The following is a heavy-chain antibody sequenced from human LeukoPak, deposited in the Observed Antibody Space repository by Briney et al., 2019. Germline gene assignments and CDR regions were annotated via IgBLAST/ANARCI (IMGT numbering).Heavy chain of an antibody. D-gene: IGHD3-22*01. CDR1: GGSFSGYY. CDR2: IYHIGST. V-gene: IGHV4-34*01. CDR3: AREGISGYSLGY. J-gene: IGHJ4*02. Sequence: SETLSLTCAVYGGSFSGYYWSWIRQPPGKGLEWIGEIYHIGSTNYNPSLKSRVTISVDKSKNQFSLKLTSVTAADTAVYYCAREGISGYSLGYWGQGTLVTVSS.